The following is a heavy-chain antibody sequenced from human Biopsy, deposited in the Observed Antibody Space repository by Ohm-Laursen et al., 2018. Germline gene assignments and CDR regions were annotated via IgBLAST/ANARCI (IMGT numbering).Heavy chain of an antibody. CDR1: GNTFATYH. J-gene: IGHJ6*02. CDR3: ARAGVGSDGTDSYYYGMDV. CDR2: ISPSGATT. D-gene: IGHD5-24*01. Sequence: KVSCKASGNTFATYHIHWVRQAPGQGLEWMGVISPSGATTSFSQKFQGRITMTRDTSTGTVYMDLNSLGSEDTAVYYCARAGVGSDGTDSYYYGMDVWGPGTTVTVSS. V-gene: IGHV1-46*01.